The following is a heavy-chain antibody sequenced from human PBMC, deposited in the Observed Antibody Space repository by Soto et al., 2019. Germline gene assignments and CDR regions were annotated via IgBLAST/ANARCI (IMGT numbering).Heavy chain of an antibody. D-gene: IGHD1-26*01. CDR1: GYTFSNYG. Sequence: QVQLVQSGAEVKKSGASMKVSCKASGYTFSNYGISWVRRAPGQGLEWMGWVTGYDGNANYAQRFQGRVTMTTDTSTNTAYMDLRRLSSDDTAVYYCARTTHEEPTFDYWGQGTLVTVSS. V-gene: IGHV1-18*01. CDR2: VTGYDGNA. J-gene: IGHJ4*02. CDR3: ARTTHEEPTFDY.